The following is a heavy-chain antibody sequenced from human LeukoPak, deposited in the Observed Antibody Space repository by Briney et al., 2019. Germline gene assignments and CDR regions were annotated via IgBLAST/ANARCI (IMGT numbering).Heavy chain of an antibody. CDR2: IYSGGGT. CDR1: GFTVSSNY. V-gene: IGHV3-53*01. D-gene: IGHD6-6*01. Sequence: PGGSLRLSCAASGFTVSSNYMTWVRQAPGKGLEWVSVIYSGGGTFYADSVKGRFTISRDDSKNTTYLQMNSLRAEDTAVYYSGRGPSVAGRGGDYWGQGTLVTVSS. J-gene: IGHJ4*02. CDR3: GRGPSVAGRGGDY.